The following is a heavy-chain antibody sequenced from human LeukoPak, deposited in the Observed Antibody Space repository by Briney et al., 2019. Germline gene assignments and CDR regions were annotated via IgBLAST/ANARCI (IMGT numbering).Heavy chain of an antibody. CDR1: GDSISNYF. CDR2: IYAGEGA. Sequence: SETLSLTCTGPGDSISNYFWSWIRQPAGQGLEWIGRIYAGEGAKYNPSLETRVTVSVDTSTNQLSLKLSSVTAADTAVYYCAREGYSYGYYFDYWGQGTLVTVSS. V-gene: IGHV4-4*07. CDR3: AREGYSYGYYFDY. J-gene: IGHJ4*02. D-gene: IGHD5-18*01.